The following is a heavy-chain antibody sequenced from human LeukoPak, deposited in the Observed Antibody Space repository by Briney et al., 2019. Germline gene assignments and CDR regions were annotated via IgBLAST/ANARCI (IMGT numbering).Heavy chain of an antibody. CDR3: AREHCAGGYCYFLDY. CDR1: DYPISSGYF. J-gene: IGHJ4*02. Sequence: PSETLSLTCSVTDYPISSGYFWCWLRQPPQKGLEWIATISHSGSTYFNPSLKSRVIVSIDASKNQFSLSSTSVTAADTAVYYCAREHCAGGYCYFLDYWGQGTLVTVSS. CDR2: ISHSGST. D-gene: IGHD3-16*02. V-gene: IGHV4-38-2*02.